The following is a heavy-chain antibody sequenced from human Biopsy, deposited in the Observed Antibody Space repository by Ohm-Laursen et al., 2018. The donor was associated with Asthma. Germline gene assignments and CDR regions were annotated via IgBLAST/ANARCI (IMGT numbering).Heavy chain of an antibody. CDR1: GFTVSSNG. D-gene: IGHD6-6*01. J-gene: IGHJ4*02. CDR3: ARGKTWGRSYYFDY. Sequence: GSLRLSCAASGFTVSSNGMSWVRQPPGKGLEWVSVIYSGGGTFYADSVKGRFTISRDNSKDTLYLQVNSLGGDDTAVYYCARGKTWGRSYYFDYWGQGTLVTVSS. V-gene: IGHV3-53*05. CDR2: IYSGGGT.